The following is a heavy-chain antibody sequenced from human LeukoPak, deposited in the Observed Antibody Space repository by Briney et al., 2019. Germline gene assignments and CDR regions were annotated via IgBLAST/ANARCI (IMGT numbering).Heavy chain of an antibody. CDR2: IYSSGSS. Sequence: SETLSLTCTVAGGSIGTYYWSWIRQYAGKGREWIGRIYSSGSSNYNPSLKSRVTMSVDTSKNQFSLTLSSVTAADTAVYYCARNYYYYYMDVWGKGTTVIVS. V-gene: IGHV4-4*07. CDR1: GGSIGTYY. J-gene: IGHJ6*03. CDR3: ARNYYYYYMDV.